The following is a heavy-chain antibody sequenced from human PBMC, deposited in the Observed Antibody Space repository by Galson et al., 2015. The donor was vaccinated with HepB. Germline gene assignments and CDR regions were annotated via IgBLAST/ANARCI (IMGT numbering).Heavy chain of an antibody. J-gene: IGHJ4*02. CDR1: GFSLSTNDMC. CDR2: IDWDGDK. D-gene: IGHD3-22*01. V-gene: IGHV2-70*11. Sequence: PALVKPTQTLTLTCTFSGFSLSTNDMCVSWIRQPPGKALEWLARIDWDGDKYYNTSLKTRLTISKDTSKNQVVLTMSNMNPVDTATYYCARIRYYYDTSGHRAVHLDYWGQGILVSVSS. CDR3: ARIRYYYDTSGHRAVHLDY.